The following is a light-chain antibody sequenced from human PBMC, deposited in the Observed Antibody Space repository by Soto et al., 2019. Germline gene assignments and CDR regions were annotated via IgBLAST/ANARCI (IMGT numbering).Light chain of an antibody. Sequence: VMTLSPDSLAVSMGARATINCKSSQSVLHSANNKNYLAWYQQKPGQPPKLLIYWASSRESGVPDRFSGSGAVTDFTLTISSLQAEDVAVYYWQQYYSTPPTFGQGTKV. CDR2: WAS. J-gene: IGKJ1*01. V-gene: IGKV4-1*01. CDR1: QSVLHSANNKNY. CDR3: QQYYSTPPT.